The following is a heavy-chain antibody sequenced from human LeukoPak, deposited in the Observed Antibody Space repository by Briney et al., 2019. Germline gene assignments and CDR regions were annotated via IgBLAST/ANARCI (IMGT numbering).Heavy chain of an antibody. CDR1: GFTFSSYS. V-gene: IGHV4-39*07. CDR3: AIWVASGAFDI. Sequence: PGGSLRLSCAASGFTFSSYSMTWVRQAPGKGLEWIGSIYYSGSTYYNPSLKSRVTISVDTSKNQFSLKLSSVTAADTAVYYCAIWVASGAFDIWGQGTLVTVSS. J-gene: IGHJ3*02. CDR2: IYYSGST. D-gene: IGHD2-15*01.